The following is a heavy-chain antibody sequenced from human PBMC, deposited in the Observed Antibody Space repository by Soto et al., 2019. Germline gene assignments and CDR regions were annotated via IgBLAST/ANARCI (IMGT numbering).Heavy chain of an antibody. CDR1: GGTFSSYA. Sequence: QVQLVQSGAEVKKPGSSVKVSCKASGGTFSSYAISWVRQAPRQGLEWMGGIIPIFGTANYAQKFQGRVTITADESTSTAYMELSSLRSEDTAVYYCARMDCSSTSCYEGGYYGMDVWGQGTTVTVSS. CDR2: IIPIFGTA. J-gene: IGHJ6*02. V-gene: IGHV1-69*01. D-gene: IGHD2-2*01. CDR3: ARMDCSSTSCYEGGYYGMDV.